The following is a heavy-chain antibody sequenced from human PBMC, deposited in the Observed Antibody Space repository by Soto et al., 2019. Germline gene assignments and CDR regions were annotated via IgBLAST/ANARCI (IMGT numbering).Heavy chain of an antibody. CDR2: ISGSGGGT. D-gene: IGHD2-15*01. CDR3: AKENIASAYFDY. V-gene: IGHV3-23*01. CDR1: GLTFSSLA. Sequence: PGGSLRLSWAASGLTFSSLAMSWVRQAPGKGLEWVSAISGSGGGTYYADSVRGRFTISRDNSKNTLFLQMNSLRAEDTAVYYCAKENIASAYFDYWGQGTLVTVSS. J-gene: IGHJ4*02.